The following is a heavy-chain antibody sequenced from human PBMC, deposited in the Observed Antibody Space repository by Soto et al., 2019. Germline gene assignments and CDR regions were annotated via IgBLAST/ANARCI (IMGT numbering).Heavy chain of an antibody. D-gene: IGHD6-19*01. J-gene: IGHJ1*01. Sequence: GGSLRLSCAASGFTFSSYAMSWVRQAPGKGLEWVSGISGSGDSTYYADSVKGRYTISRDNSKNTLYLQMNSLRAEDTAVYYCAKGVPGIAVAGTGYFQHWGQGTLVTVS. CDR3: AKGVPGIAVAGTGYFQH. CDR2: ISGSGDST. V-gene: IGHV3-23*01. CDR1: GFTFSSYA.